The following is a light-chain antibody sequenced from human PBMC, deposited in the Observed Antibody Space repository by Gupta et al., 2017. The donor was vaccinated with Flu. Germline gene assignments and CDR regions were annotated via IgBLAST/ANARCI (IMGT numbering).Light chain of an antibody. CDR1: NIESKS. CDR2: DDS. V-gene: IGLV3-21*03. Sequence: SYVLTQPPSVSVAPGKTARITCGGDNIESKSVHWCQQKPGQAPVLVVYDDSDRPSGIPERFYGCNSGNKATLTISRVEAGDEADYYCQVWDTSSEHVVFGGGTKLTVL. CDR3: QVWDTSSEHVV. J-gene: IGLJ2*01.